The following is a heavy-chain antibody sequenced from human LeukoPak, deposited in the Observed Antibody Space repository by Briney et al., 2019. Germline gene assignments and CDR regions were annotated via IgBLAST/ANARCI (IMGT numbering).Heavy chain of an antibody. CDR1: GGSISSGSYY. Sequence: PSETLSLTCTVSGGSISSGSYYWSWIRQPAGKGLEWIGYVHYSGSINYNPSLKSRVTISVDTSKNQFSLKLSSVTAADTAVYYCARGYSSWNPWGQGTLVTVSS. CDR3: ARGYSSWNP. V-gene: IGHV4-61*10. J-gene: IGHJ1*01. CDR2: VHYSGSI. D-gene: IGHD6-13*01.